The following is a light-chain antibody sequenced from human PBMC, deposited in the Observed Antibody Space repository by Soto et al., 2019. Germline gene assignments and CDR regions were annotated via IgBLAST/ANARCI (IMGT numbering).Light chain of an antibody. CDR1: QDISNY. Sequence: DIQMTQSPFSLSAYVGDTVTLTCRASQDISNYLNWLQQKPGKAPKLLIYAASTLQTGVPSRFSGSESGTDFTLTISSLQPEDFAIYFCLQSYTFPFTFGPGTRVEIK. CDR2: AAS. V-gene: IGKV1-39*01. CDR3: LQSYTFPFT. J-gene: IGKJ3*01.